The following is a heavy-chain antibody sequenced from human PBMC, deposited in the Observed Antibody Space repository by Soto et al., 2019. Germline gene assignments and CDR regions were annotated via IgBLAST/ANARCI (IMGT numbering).Heavy chain of an antibody. V-gene: IGHV1-18*01. Sequence: QVQLVQSGAEVKNVGASVKVSCKASGYTFTGSGISWVRQAPGQGLEWMGWISPYNGNTKYAQKLQGRVTMTTDTSTSTAYMELRSLRSDDSAVYYCARGPLTGYPYYFDYWGQGTLVTVSS. CDR1: GYTFTGSG. CDR2: ISPYNGNT. CDR3: ARGPLTGYPYYFDY. J-gene: IGHJ4*02. D-gene: IGHD3-9*01.